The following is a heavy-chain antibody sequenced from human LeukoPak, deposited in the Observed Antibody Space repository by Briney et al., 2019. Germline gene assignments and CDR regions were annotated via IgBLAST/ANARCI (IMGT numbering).Heavy chain of an antibody. CDR2: ISYDGSNK. D-gene: IGHD5-24*01. V-gene: IGHV3-30*04. Sequence: PGRSLRLSCAASGFTFSSYAMHWVRQAPGKGLEWVAVISYDGSNKYYADSVKGRFTISRDNSKNTLYLQMNSLRAEDTAVYYCARDEEMATWGRGTLVTVSS. J-gene: IGHJ4*02. CDR1: GFTFSSYA. CDR3: ARDEEMAT.